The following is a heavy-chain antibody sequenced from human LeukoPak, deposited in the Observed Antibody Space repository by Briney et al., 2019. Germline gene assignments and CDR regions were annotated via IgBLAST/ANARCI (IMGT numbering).Heavy chain of an antibody. D-gene: IGHD3-22*01. CDR2: INHSGST. CDR1: GGSFSGYY. Sequence: SETLSLICAVYGGSFSGYYWSWIRQPPGKGLEWIGEINHSGSTNYNPSLKSRVTISVDTSKNQFSLKLSSVTAADTAVYYCARGLNYYDSSGYYYWGQGTLVTVSS. J-gene: IGHJ4*02. V-gene: IGHV4-34*01. CDR3: ARGLNYYDSSGYYY.